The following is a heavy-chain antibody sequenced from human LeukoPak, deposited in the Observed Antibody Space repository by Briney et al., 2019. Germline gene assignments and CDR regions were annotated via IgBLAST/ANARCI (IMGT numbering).Heavy chain of an antibody. CDR3: ARQSFAPFQVGPETPIES. J-gene: IGHJ4*02. V-gene: IGHV6-1*01. CDR2: TYYKSAWYN. CDR1: GDSVSRDSIA. D-gene: IGHD1-26*01. Sequence: SQTLSLTCAISGDSVSRDSIAWNWIRQSPSGGLEWLGRTYYKSAWYNDYAVHMKSRITISPDTSKNQFSLQLNSVTPDDTAVYYCARQSFAPFQVGPETPIESWGQGTLVTVSS.